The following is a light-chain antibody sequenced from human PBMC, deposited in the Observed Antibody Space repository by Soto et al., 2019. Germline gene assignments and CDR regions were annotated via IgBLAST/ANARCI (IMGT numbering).Light chain of an antibody. J-gene: IGKJ1*01. CDR2: GAS. CDR1: QSVSSTD. Sequence: EIVLTQSPGTLSLSPGERATLSCRASQSVSSTDLVWYQQKPGQAPRLLIYGASTRATGIPDRFSGSGSGTDFTLIISRLEPEDFAVYYCHQFGNLVRTFGQGTEVEV. CDR3: HQFGNLVRT. V-gene: IGKV3-20*01.